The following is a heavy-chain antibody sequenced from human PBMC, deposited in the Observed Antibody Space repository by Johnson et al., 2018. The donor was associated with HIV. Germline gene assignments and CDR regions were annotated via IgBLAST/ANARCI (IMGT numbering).Heavy chain of an antibody. Sequence: VQLVESGGGLVQPGGSLRLSCAASGFSVSSNYMTWVRQAPGKGLEWVSVIYSGGTTWYADSVKGRFTISRDNSRDTVHLQMNSLRSEDTAVYYCASRGREIVAPGIRGAFDIWGQGTMVTVSS. CDR3: ASRGREIVAPGIRGAFDI. J-gene: IGHJ3*02. CDR1: GFSVSSNY. CDR2: IYSGGTT. V-gene: IGHV3-66*02. D-gene: IGHD2-2*01.